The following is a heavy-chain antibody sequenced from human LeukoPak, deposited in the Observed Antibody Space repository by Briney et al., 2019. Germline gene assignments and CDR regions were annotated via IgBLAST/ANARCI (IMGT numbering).Heavy chain of an antibody. V-gene: IGHV3-48*01. CDR1: GFTFSSYS. CDR2: ISSSSSTI. D-gene: IGHD3-22*01. J-gene: IGHJ4*02. CDR3: ARGPDNYYDTPSDC. Sequence: GGSLGLSCAASGFTFSSYSMNWVRQAPGKGLEWVSYISSSSSTIYYADSVKGRFTISRDNAKNSLYLQMNSLRAEDTAVYYCARGPDNYYDTPSDCWGQGTLVTVSS.